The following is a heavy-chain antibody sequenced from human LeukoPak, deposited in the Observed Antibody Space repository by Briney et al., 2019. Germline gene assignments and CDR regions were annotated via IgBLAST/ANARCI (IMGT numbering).Heavy chain of an antibody. J-gene: IGHJ6*02. V-gene: IGHV3-30*18. Sequence: GRALRLSCVGSGFTFSNFGLHWVRQPPGKGLEWVAVISHDEHYNNYADSVRGRFTISRDNSKKTLYLQMNSLRAEDTAVYYCAKGVGAYYYYGMDVWGQGTTVTVSS. D-gene: IGHD1-26*01. CDR3: AKGVGAYYYYGMDV. CDR2: ISHDEHYN. CDR1: GFTFSNFG.